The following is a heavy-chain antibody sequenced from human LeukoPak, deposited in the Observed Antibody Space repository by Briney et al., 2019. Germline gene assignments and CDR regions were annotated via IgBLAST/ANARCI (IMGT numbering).Heavy chain of an antibody. CDR3: AREVSYYYDSSGYYDYFDY. V-gene: IGHV1-69*04. CDR1: GGTFSSYA. J-gene: IGHJ4*02. Sequence: GASVKVSCKASGGTFSSYAISWVRQAPGQGLEWMGRIIPILGIANYAQKFQGRVTITADKSTSTAYMELSSLRSEDTAVCYCAREVSYYYDSSGYYDYFDYWGQGTLVTVSS. CDR2: IIPILGIA. D-gene: IGHD3-22*01.